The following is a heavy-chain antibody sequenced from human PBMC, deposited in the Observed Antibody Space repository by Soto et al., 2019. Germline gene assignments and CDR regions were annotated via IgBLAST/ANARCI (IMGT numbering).Heavy chain of an antibody. D-gene: IGHD2-15*01. V-gene: IGHV3-33*01. CDR3: ARDLGYCSGGSCYNWFDP. J-gene: IGHJ5*02. CDR2: IWYDGSNK. CDR1: GFTFSSYG. Sequence: GGSLRLSCAASGFTFSSYGMHWVRQAPGKGLEWVAVIWYDGSNKYYADSVKGRFTISRDNSKNTLYLQMNSLRAEDTAVYYCARDLGYCSGGSCYNWFDPWGQGTLVTVS.